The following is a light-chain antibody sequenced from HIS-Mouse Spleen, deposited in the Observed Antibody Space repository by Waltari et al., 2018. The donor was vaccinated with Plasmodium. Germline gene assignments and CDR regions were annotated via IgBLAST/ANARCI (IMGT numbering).Light chain of an antibody. J-gene: IGKJ2*01. CDR3: QQYNNPRTT. V-gene: IGKV3-15*01. CDR2: GAS. CDR1: QSVSSN. Sequence: EIVMTQSPATLSVSTGERATLSCRDRQSVSSNLAWYQQKPGQAPRLLIYGASTRATGIPARFSGSGSGTEFTLTISSLQSEDFAVYYCQQYNNPRTTFGQGTKLEIK.